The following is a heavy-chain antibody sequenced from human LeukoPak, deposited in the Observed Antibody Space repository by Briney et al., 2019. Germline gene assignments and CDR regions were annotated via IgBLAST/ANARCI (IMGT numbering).Heavy chain of an antibody. J-gene: IGHJ3*02. CDR2: ISPYNGNT. CDR3: ASLKNYYDSSGYLVTDAFDI. D-gene: IGHD3-22*01. CDR1: GYTFISYG. Sequence: GASVKVSCKASGYTFISYGITWVRQAPGQGLEWMAWISPYNGNTNYAQKFQGRVTMTTDTSTSTAYMELRSLKSDDTAVYYCASLKNYYDSSGYLVTDAFDIWGQGTMVTVSS. V-gene: IGHV1-18*01.